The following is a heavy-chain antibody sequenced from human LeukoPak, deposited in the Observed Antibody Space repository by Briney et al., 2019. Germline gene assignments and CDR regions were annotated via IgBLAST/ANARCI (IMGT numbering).Heavy chain of an antibody. J-gene: IGHJ3*02. V-gene: IGHV3-33*01. D-gene: IGHD1-26*01. CDR3: ARDLVVGATSPDAFDI. CDR1: GFTFSSYG. CDR2: IWYDGSNK. Sequence: GGSLRLSCAASGFTFSSYGMHWVRQAPGKGLEWVAVIWYDGSNKYYADSVKGRFTISRDNSKNTLYLQMSSLRAEDTAVYYCARDLVVGATSPDAFDIWGQGTMVTVSS.